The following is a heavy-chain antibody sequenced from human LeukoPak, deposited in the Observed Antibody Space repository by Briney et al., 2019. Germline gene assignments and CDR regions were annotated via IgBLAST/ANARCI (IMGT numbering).Heavy chain of an antibody. Sequence: PGGSLRLSCAASGFTFSSYAMHWVRQAPGKGLEWVAVISYDGSNKYYADSVKGRFTISRDNSKNTLYLQMNSLGAEDTALYYCARASRSTYYAAYDMDVWGQGTTVTVSS. D-gene: IGHD3-3*01. V-gene: IGHV3-30*04. J-gene: IGHJ6*02. CDR1: GFTFSSYA. CDR3: ARASRSTYYAAYDMDV. CDR2: ISYDGSNK.